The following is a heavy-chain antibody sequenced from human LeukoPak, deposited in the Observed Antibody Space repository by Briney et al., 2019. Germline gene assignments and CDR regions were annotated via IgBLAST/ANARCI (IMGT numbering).Heavy chain of an antibody. D-gene: IGHD1-26*01. J-gene: IGHJ4*02. CDR2: IYHSGST. CDR1: GYSISSGCY. CDR3: ARALSD. V-gene: IGHV4-38-2*02. Sequence: SETLSLTCTVSGYSISSGCYWGWIRQPPGKGLEWIGSIYHSGSTYYNPSLKSRVTISVDTSKNQFSLKLSSVTAADTAVYYCARALSDWGQGTLVTVPS.